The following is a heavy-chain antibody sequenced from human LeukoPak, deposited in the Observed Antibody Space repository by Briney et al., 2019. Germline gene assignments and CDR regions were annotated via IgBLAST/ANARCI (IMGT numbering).Heavy chain of an antibody. D-gene: IGHD4-17*01. V-gene: IGHV4-61*02. CDR2: IYTSGST. J-gene: IGHJ3*02. CDR1: AGSISSGSYY. Sequence: PSQTLSLTCTVSAGSISSGSYYWSWIRQPAGKGLEWIGRIYTSGSTNYNPSLKSRVTISVDTSKNQFSLKLSYVTAADTAVYYCARDYGDYVPYAYDICGQGTMVTVSS. CDR3: ARDYGDYVPYAYDI.